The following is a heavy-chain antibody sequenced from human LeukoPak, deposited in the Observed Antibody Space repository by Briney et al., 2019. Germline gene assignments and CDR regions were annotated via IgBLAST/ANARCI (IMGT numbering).Heavy chain of an antibody. CDR1: GFTFSSYS. V-gene: IGHV4-34*01. J-gene: IGHJ6*03. CDR2: INHSGST. CDR3: ARRGYDILTGYSIYYYYYYMDV. D-gene: IGHD3-9*01. Sequence: GSLRLSCAASGFTFSSYSMSWIRQPPGKGLEWIGEINHSGSTNYNPSLKSRVTISVDTSKNQFSLKLSSVTAADTAVYYCARRGYDILTGYSIYYYYYYMDVWGKGTTVTISS.